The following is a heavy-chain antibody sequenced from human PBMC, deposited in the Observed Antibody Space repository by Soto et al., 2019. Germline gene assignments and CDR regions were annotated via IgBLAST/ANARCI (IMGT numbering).Heavy chain of an antibody. CDR3: ARDHLSSSHPYYYYYGMDV. Sequence: SVKVSCKASGGTFSSYAISWVRQAPGQGLEWMGGIIPIFGTANYAQKFQGRVTITADESTSTAYMELSSLRSEDTAVYYCARDHLSSSHPYYYYYGMDVWGQGTTVTVSS. CDR2: IIPIFGTA. D-gene: IGHD6-6*01. V-gene: IGHV1-69*13. J-gene: IGHJ6*02. CDR1: GGTFSSYA.